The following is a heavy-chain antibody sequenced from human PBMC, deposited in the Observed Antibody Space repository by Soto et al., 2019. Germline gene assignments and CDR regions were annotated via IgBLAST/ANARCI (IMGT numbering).Heavy chain of an antibody. V-gene: IGHV3-7*04. CDR2: ISPDGSEE. CDR3: TRDFNHDTGP. Sequence: PGGSLRLSCAASGFTFSGYWMTWVRQAPGKGLEGVANISPDGSEEYYVDSVKGRFTISRDNAKNSVYLQMNSLRGEDTALYYCTRDFNHDTGPLGQGTQVTV. CDR1: GFTFSGYW. J-gene: IGHJ5*02. D-gene: IGHD2-8*02.